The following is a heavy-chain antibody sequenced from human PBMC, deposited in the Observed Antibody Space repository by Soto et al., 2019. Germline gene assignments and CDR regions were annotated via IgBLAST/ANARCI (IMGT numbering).Heavy chain of an antibody. CDR1: GFLFNNYG. Sequence: PGGSLRLSCAASGFLFNNYGMHWVRQAPGKGLEWVAVIWYDGNTKFYADSVKGRFSVSRENSNNTVYLQMNSLRPEDTAVYYCARRGYFYESSGYNPFDYWGQGALVTVSS. D-gene: IGHD3-22*01. J-gene: IGHJ4*02. V-gene: IGHV3-33*01. CDR2: IWYDGNTK. CDR3: ARRGYFYESSGYNPFDY.